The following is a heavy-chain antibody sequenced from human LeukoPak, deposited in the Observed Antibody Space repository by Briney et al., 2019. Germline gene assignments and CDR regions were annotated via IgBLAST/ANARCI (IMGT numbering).Heavy chain of an antibody. CDR1: GGSISSTSFY. CDR2: IYYSGTT. Sequence: SETLSLTCSVSGGSISSTSFYWGWIRRPPGKGLEWIASIYYSGTTHYNPSLKSRVTMSVDTSKNQFSLKLSAVTAADTAVYYCARQFHGSGYVDDLWGQGTLATVSS. V-gene: IGHV4-39*01. CDR3: ARQFHGSGYVDDL. J-gene: IGHJ5*02. D-gene: IGHD5-12*01.